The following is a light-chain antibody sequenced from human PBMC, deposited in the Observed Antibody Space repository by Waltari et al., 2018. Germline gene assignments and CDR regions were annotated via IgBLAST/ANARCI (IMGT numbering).Light chain of an antibody. CDR1: SSDVGTYNY. V-gene: IGLV2-14*03. CDR3: SSYTSRSTGV. J-gene: IGLJ3*02. CDR2: DVS. Sequence: QSALTQPASVSASPGQSITISCTGTSSDVGTYNYVSWYQQHPGKAPKLIIYDVSNRPSGVSSRFSGSKSGNTASLTISGLQAEDEADYYCSSYTSRSTGVFGGGTKLTVL.